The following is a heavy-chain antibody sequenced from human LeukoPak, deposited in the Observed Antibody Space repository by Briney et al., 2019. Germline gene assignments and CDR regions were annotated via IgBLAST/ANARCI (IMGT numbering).Heavy chain of an antibody. CDR1: GGSISNYY. CDR3: ARVWATGTFDY. Sequence: SETLSLTCTVSGGSISNYYWSWIRQSPGKGLEWIGYIYYSRSANYNPSLKSRVTISVDTSKNQFSLKLSSVTAADTAVYYCARVWATGTFDYWGQGTLVTVSS. D-gene: IGHD5-12*01. CDR2: IYYSRSA. V-gene: IGHV4-59*01. J-gene: IGHJ4*02.